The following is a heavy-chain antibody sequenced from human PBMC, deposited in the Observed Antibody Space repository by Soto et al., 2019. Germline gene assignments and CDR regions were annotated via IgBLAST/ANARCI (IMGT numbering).Heavy chain of an antibody. CDR2: IKSKRDGGTI. D-gene: IGHD3-3*01. V-gene: IGHV3-15*01. CDR3: TTDRFT. Sequence: EVQLVESGGVLVKPGGSLRLSCAVSGFTVSDDWMSWVRQAPGKGLEWVGRIKSKRDGGTIDYAAPVKGRFTISRDDSKNTLDLQMNSLQTEDTAVYYCTTDRFTWGQGTLVTVSS. CDR1: GFTVSDDW. J-gene: IGHJ5*02.